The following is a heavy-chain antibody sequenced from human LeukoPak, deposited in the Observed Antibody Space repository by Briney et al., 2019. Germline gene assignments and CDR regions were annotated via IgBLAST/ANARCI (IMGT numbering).Heavy chain of an antibody. D-gene: IGHD4-17*01. V-gene: IGHV3-23*01. J-gene: IGHJ1*01. CDR1: GLTFNTYA. Sequence: GGSLRLSCAASGLTFNTYAMSWVRQAPGTGLEWVSAISGSGTTTNYADSVKGRFTISRDNSKNTLYLEMNSQRAEDTAVYHCATQSTTVRYFQHWGQGTLVTVSS. CDR2: ISGSGTTT. CDR3: ATQSTTVRYFQH.